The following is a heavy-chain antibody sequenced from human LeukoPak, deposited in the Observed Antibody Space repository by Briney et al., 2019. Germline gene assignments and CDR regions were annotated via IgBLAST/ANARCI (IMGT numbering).Heavy chain of an antibody. CDR3: TRGVWD. Sequence: GGSLRLSCAASGFTVSSNYMNWVRQAPGKGLEWVSVVSGGGDTYYADSVRGRFVISRDHSKNTLYLQMNGLRAEDTAVYYCTRGVWDWGQGTLVTVSS. J-gene: IGHJ4*02. CDR1: GFTVSSNY. D-gene: IGHD1-26*01. CDR2: VSGGGDT. V-gene: IGHV3-53*01.